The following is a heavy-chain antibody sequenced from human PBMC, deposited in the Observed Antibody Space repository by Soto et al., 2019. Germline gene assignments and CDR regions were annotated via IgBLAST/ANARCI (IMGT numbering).Heavy chain of an antibody. J-gene: IGHJ4*02. CDR3: ARYVLRFLEWVGTPFDY. CDR2: IKQDGSEK. V-gene: IGHV3-7*03. D-gene: IGHD3-3*01. CDR1: GFTFSSYW. Sequence: GGSLRLSCAASGFTFSSYWMSWVRQAPGKGLEWVANIKQDGSEKYYVDSVKGRFTISRDNAKNSLYLQMNSLRAEDTAVYYCARYVLRFLEWVGTPFDYWGQGTLVTVSS.